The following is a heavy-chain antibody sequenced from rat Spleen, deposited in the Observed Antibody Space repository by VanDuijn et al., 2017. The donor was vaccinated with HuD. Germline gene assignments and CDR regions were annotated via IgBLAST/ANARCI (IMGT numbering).Heavy chain of an antibody. J-gene: IGHJ2*01. D-gene: IGHD5-1*01. V-gene: IGHV2S63*01. CDR3: SRDRLGAGFDY. CDR2: MWNGGNT. Sequence: EVQLKESGPGLVQPSQTLSLTSTVSGFSLTDYSVHWVRQPPGKGLEWMGIMWNGGNTAYNSALKSRLSISRDTSKSQIFLKMNTLQTEDTAIYYCSRDRLGAGFDYWGQGVMVTVSS. CDR1: GFSLTDYS.